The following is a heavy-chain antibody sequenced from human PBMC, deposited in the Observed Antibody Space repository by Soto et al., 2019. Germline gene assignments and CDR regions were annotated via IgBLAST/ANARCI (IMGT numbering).Heavy chain of an antibody. Sequence: PSETRSLTCTVSGGSISSGVYYWIWIRQHPGKGLEWIGFIYYSGYTYYNPSLKSRVSISVDTSKNQFSLKLSSVTAADTAVYYCARVLGYCTGGNCYPDYWGQGTLVTVSS. V-gene: IGHV4-31*03. D-gene: IGHD2-15*01. CDR2: IYYSGYT. J-gene: IGHJ4*02. CDR1: GGSISSGVYY. CDR3: ARVLGYCTGGNCYPDY.